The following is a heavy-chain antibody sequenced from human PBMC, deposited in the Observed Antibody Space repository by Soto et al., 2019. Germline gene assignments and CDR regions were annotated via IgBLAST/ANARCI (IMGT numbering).Heavy chain of an antibody. Sequence: SLTCAVYGGSFSGYYWSWIRQPPGKGLEWIGEINHSGSTNYNLSLKSRVTISVDTSKNQFSLKLSSVTAADTAVYYCARYYYDSSGVDYWGQGALVTVSS. D-gene: IGHD3-22*01. CDR2: INHSGST. CDR3: ARYYYDSSGVDY. J-gene: IGHJ4*02. V-gene: IGHV4-34*01. CDR1: GGSFSGYY.